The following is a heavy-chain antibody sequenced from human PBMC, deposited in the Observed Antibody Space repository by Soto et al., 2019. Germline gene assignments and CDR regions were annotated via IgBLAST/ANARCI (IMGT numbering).Heavy chain of an antibody. CDR3: EKDIHYDILVRFSVNDILVHDAFDI. Sequence: PGGSLRLSCAASGFTFSSYAMSWVRQAPGKGLEWVSAISGSGGSTYYADSVKGRFTISRDNSKNTLYLQMNSLRAEDTAVYYCEKDIHYDILVRFSVNDILVHDAFDIWGQGTMVTVSS. V-gene: IGHV3-23*01. CDR2: ISGSGGST. J-gene: IGHJ3*02. CDR1: GFTFSSYA. D-gene: IGHD3-9*01.